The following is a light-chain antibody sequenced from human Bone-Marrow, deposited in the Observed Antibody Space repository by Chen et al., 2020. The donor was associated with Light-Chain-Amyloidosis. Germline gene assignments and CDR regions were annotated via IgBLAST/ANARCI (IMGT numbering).Light chain of an antibody. CDR1: DLPTNY. Sequence: SYELTQPPSVSVSPGQTARITCSGDDLPTNYANWYQQKPGQAPVLVIHRDTERPSGISERFSGSSSGTTATLTISGVQAEDEADYHCQSADSSGTYEGIFGGGTKLTVL. J-gene: IGLJ2*01. CDR2: RDT. V-gene: IGLV3-25*03. CDR3: QSADSSGTYEGI.